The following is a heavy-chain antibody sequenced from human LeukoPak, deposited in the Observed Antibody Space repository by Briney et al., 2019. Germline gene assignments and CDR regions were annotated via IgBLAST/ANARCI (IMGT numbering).Heavy chain of an antibody. CDR2: ISDSGTFT. CDR3: AKDERGGLDPYYFDY. J-gene: IGHJ4*02. Sequence: GGSLGLSCAASGFTFSSYAMSWVRQAPGKGLEWVSTISDSGTFTYYADSLKGRFTISRDNSKNTLYLQMNSLRAEDTAVYYCAKDERGGLDPYYFDYWGQGTLVTVSS. CDR1: GFTFSSYA. D-gene: IGHD3-10*01. V-gene: IGHV3-23*01.